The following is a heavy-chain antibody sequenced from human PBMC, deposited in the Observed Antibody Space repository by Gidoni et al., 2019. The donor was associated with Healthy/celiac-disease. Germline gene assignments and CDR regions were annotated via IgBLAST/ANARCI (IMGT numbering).Heavy chain of an antibody. CDR1: EFTLGSCA. Sequence: EGQLLDTGGGWEQPGGSRGPRVEAPEFTLGSCAISWARPAPWKGREWVSDLSVIGDSTYYAASVQGLFTISRDNSTNALYLQMNSLRADETAVYYCAKAAEGYARTSALDYWGQGTLVTVSS. J-gene: IGHJ4*02. V-gene: IGHV3-23*01. D-gene: IGHD2-15*01. CDR2: LSVIGDST. CDR3: AKAAEGYARTSALDY.